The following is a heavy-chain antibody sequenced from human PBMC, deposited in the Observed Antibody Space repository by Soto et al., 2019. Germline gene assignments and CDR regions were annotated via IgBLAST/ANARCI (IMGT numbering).Heavy chain of an antibody. V-gene: IGHV1-18*01. CDR1: GYTFTSYG. CDR3: ARVQSLMVTTLIKFDP. Sequence: QVQLVQSGAEVKKPGASVKVSRKASGYTFTSYGISWVRQAPGQGLEWMGWISAYNGNTNYAQKLQGRVTMTTDTSTSTAYMELRSLRSDDTAVYYCARVQSLMVTTLIKFDPWGQGTLVTVSS. D-gene: IGHD4-17*01. J-gene: IGHJ5*02. CDR2: ISAYNGNT.